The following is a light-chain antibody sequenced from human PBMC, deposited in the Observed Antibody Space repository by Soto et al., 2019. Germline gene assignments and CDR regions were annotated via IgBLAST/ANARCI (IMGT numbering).Light chain of an antibody. V-gene: IGLV3-21*02. CDR2: DDS. J-gene: IGLJ2*01. CDR1: NIGSKS. CDR3: QVWDSTTEHVV. Sequence: SYELTQPPSVSVAPGQTARITCGGNNIGSKSVHWYQQKAGQAPVLVVHDDSDRPSGIPERFSGSSSGNTATLTISRVEGGDEADYYCQVWDSTTEHVVFAGGTKLTVL.